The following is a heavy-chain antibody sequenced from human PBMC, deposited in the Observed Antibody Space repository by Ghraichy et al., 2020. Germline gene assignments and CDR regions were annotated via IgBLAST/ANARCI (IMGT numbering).Heavy chain of an antibody. CDR3: ARGGSILTGYYALDY. V-gene: IGHV4-59*01. CDR2: IYYSGST. D-gene: IGHD3-9*01. CDR1: GGSINSYF. J-gene: IGHJ4*02. Sequence: SETLSLTCTVSGGSINSYFWSWIRQPPGKGLEWIGFIYYSGSTNYNPSLKSRVTISVDTSKNQFSLKLSSVTAADTAVFYCARGGSILTGYYALDYWGQGTLVTVSS.